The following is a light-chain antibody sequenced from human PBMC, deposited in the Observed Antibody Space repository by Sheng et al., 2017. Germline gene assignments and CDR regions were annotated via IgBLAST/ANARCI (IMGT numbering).Light chain of an antibody. J-gene: IGKJ1*01. V-gene: IGKV1-5*03. CDR1: QNIRIW. Sequence: TQSPATLSASVGDRVTITCRASQNIRIWVAWYQQKPGKAPKALIYKASNLERGVPSRFSGGGSGTQFTLTISNLQPDDFATYYCQQYSDDWSFGQGTKVENK. CDR3: QQYSDDWS. CDR2: KAS.